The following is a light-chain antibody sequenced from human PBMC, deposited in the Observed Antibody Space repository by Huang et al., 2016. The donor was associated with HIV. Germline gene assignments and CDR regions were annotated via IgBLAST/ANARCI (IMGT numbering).Light chain of an antibody. V-gene: IGKV4-1*01. CDR3: QQYYSTPRT. CDR2: WAS. CDR1: QIVLYSTNNKNY. Sequence: DIVMTQSPDSLAVSLGERATINCKSSQIVLYSTNNKNYLAWYQQKPGQPPKRLIYWASTRESGVPDRFSGSGSGTDFTLTISSLQAEDVAVYYCQQYYSTPRTFGQGTKVEIK. J-gene: IGKJ1*01.